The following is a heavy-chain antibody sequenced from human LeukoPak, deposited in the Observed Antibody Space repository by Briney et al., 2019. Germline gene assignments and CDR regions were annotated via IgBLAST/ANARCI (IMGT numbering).Heavy chain of an antibody. CDR3: ARSRYSSGWYGFDY. CDR1: GYSFISYYW. CDR2: IIPGDSDT. V-gene: IGHV5-51*01. D-gene: IGHD6-19*01. J-gene: IGHJ4*02. Sequence: ASLKISCEGSGYSFISYYWIGWVRQTPGKGLEWMGVIIPGDSDTRYSPSFQGQVTISVDKSTSTAYLQWSSLKASDTAMYYCARSRYSSGWYGFDYWGQGTLVTVSS.